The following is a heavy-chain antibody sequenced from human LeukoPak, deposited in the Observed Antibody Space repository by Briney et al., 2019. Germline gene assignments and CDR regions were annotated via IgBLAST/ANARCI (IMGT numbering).Heavy chain of an antibody. CDR2: ISAYNGNT. J-gene: IGHJ4*02. CDR3: ATHISLYGVVLFDY. D-gene: IGHD4-17*01. Sequence: ASVKVSCKASGYTFTSYGISWVRQAPGQGLEWMGWISAYNGNTNYAQKLQGRVTMTTVTSTSTAYMELRSLRSDDTAVYYCATHISLYGVVLFDYWGQGTLVTVSS. CDR1: GYTFTSYG. V-gene: IGHV1-18*01.